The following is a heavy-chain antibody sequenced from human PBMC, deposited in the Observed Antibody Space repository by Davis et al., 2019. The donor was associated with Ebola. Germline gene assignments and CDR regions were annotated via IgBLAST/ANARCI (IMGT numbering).Heavy chain of an antibody. CDR2: ISGSGGNT. V-gene: IGHV3-23*01. Sequence: PRGSLRLSCAASGFTFSSYAMSWVRQAPRKGLEWVSAISGSGGNTYYADSVKGRFTISRDNSKNTLYLQMDSLRAEDTAVYYCAKYRGTTITGLFYYYHMDVWGKGTTVTVSS. D-gene: IGHD4-11*01. CDR3: AKYRGTTITGLFYYYHMDV. J-gene: IGHJ6*03. CDR1: GFTFSSYA.